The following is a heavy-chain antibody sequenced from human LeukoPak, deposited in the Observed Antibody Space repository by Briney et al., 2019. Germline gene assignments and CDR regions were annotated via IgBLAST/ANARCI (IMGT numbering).Heavy chain of an antibody. V-gene: IGHV3-30-3*01. D-gene: IGHD7-27*01. CDR2: ISYGGTNK. J-gene: IGHJ3*02. CDR1: GFTFSTYA. Sequence: GGSLRLSCAASGFTFSTYAMHWVRQAPGKGLEWVAFISYGGTNKYCADSVKGRFTISRDNSKNTLYLQMNSLRAEDTALYYCAREILTGYAFDIWGQGTMVTVSS. CDR3: AREILTGYAFDI.